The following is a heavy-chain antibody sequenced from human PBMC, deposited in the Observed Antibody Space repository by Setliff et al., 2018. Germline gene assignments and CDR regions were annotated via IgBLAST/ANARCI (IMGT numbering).Heavy chain of an antibody. V-gene: IGHV1-69*13. CDR1: GGNFNNYA. CDR2: IIPLFGTT. D-gene: IGHD2-21*02. CDR3: ARASKGLYCGSDCFYTFDS. Sequence: ASVKVSCKASGGNFNNYAINWVRQAPGQGLEWVGRIIPLFGTTNFAQEFQGRVTITADESTETTYMDLTSLRAEDTAVYYCARASKGLYCGSDCFYTFDSWGPGTLVTVSS. J-gene: IGHJ4*02.